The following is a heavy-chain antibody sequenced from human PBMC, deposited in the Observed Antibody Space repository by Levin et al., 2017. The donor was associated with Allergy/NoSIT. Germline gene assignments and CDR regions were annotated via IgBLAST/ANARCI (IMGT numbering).Heavy chain of an antibody. CDR1: GFPFSNAW. CDR2: VKSNTDGGTT. J-gene: IGHJ3*02. CDR3: TTIAPDFWSGYTGSGAFDI. Sequence: RPGGSLRLSCAASGFPFSNAWMNWVRQAPGKGLEWVGHVKSNTDGGTTDYGAPVKGRFTISRDDSGDTLYLQMKNLKIEDTAVYYCTTIAPDFWSGYTGSGAFDIWGQGTLVTVSS. D-gene: IGHD3-3*01. V-gene: IGHV3-15*01.